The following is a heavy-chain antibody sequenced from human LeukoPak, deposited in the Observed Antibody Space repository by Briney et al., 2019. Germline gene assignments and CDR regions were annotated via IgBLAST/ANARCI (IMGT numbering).Heavy chain of an antibody. CDR2: IYYSGTT. V-gene: IGHV4-59*01. Sequence: SETLSLTCTVSGGSISGYYWSWVRKPPGKGLEWIGGIYYSGTTNYNPSLKSRVTLPIDASKNQFSLKLSSVTAADTAVYFCAMRTCSGNNCYLYHFDYWGQGALVTVSS. D-gene: IGHD2-15*01. CDR3: AMRTCSGNNCYLYHFDY. CDR1: GGSISGYY. J-gene: IGHJ4*02.